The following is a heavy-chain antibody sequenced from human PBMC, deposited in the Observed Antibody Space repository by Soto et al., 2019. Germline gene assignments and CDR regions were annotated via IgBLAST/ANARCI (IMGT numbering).Heavy chain of an antibody. CDR3: AKGRGRFKSGVQKTFDS. CDR1: GFIFDTYA. CDR2: IGGSGGTT. J-gene: IGHJ4*02. Sequence: EVHLLDSGGGLVQPGGSLTLSCVASGFIFDTYAMSWVRQAPGKGLEWVSAIGGSGGTTYYADSVKGRLTISRDNSKNILYLQLNSLRVEDTAVYYCAKGRGRFKSGVQKTFDSWGQGTLVTVSS. D-gene: IGHD2-8*01. V-gene: IGHV3-23*01.